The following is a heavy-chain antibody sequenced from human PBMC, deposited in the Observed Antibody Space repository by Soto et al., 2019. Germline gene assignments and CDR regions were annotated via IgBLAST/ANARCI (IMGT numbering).Heavy chain of an antibody. CDR2: ISSSSSYI. CDR3: ARAPSSSGWYPHYYYYGMDV. V-gene: IGHV3-21*01. J-gene: IGHJ6*02. CDR1: GFTFSSYS. Sequence: GGSLRLSCAASGFTFSSYSMNWVRQAPGKGLEWVSSISSSSSYIYYADSVKGRFTISRDNAKNSLYLQMNSLRAEDTAVYYCARAPSSSGWYPHYYYYGMDVWGQGTTVTVSS. D-gene: IGHD6-19*01.